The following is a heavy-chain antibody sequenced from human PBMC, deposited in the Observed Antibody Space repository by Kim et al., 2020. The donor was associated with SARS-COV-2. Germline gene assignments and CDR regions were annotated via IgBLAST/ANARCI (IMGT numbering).Heavy chain of an antibody. CDR3: AKDLRNSGYAFDS. V-gene: IGHV3-23*01. CDR2: TTHNGKCT. J-gene: IGHJ4*02. D-gene: IGHD5-12*01. CDR1: GFTFSSFA. Sequence: GGSLRLSCAASGFTFSSFAMHWVRQAPGKGLEWVAATTHNGKCTYYADSVEGRFTISRDYSQNMVDLQMNTLRAEDTGIYFCAKDLRNSGYAFDSWGQGTLVTVSS.